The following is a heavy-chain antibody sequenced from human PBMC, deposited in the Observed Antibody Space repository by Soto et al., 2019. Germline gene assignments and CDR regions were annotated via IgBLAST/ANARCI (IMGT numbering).Heavy chain of an antibody. CDR2: INHSGST. CDR3: AGNGGYSSSYRDLAY. J-gene: IGHJ4*02. CDR1: GGSFSGYY. D-gene: IGHD6-6*01. Sequence: QVQLQQWGAGLLKPSETLSLTCAVYGGSFSGYYWSWIRQPPGKGLEWIGEINHSGSTNYNPSLKSRVTISVDTSKNQFSLKLSSVTAADTAVYYCAGNGGYSSSYRDLAYWGQGTLVTVSS. V-gene: IGHV4-34*01.